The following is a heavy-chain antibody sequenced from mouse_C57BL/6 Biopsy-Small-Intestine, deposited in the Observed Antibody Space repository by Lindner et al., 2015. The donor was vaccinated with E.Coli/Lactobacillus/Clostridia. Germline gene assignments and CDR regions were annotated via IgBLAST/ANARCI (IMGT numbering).Heavy chain of an antibody. CDR1: GYTFTTDY. CDR3: ARDRRMVGATLDY. D-gene: IGHD1-1*02. V-gene: IGHV1-59*01. CDR2: INPNGRNT. Sequence: SVKVSCKASGYTFTTDYMHWVRQAPGQGLEWMGIINPNGRNTNYAQKFQGRLTMTRDTSTSTVYMELSSLRSEDTAIYYCARDRRMVGATLDYWGQGTLVTVSS. J-gene: IGHJ4*01.